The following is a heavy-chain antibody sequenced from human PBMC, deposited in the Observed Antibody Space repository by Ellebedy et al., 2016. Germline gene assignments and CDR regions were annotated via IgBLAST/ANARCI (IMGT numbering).Heavy chain of an antibody. CDR2: LHFSGST. V-gene: IGHV4-39*07. CDR3: ATEGITVVRGVIHWYFDL. CDR1: GDSVSSSSYY. J-gene: IGHJ2*01. Sequence: SETLSLTXTVSGDSVSSSSYYWVWIRQPPGKGLEWIGNLHFSGSTYYNPSLQNRFTISVDTSKNQFSLKLTSVTAADTALYYCATEGITVVRGVIHWYFDLWGRGTLVTVSS. D-gene: IGHD3-10*01.